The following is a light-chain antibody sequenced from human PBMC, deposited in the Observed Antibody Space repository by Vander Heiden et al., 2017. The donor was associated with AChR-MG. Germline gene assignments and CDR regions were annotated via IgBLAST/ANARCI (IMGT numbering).Light chain of an antibody. J-gene: IGLJ3*02. CDR2: DVS. V-gene: IGLV2-11*01. Sequence: QSALTQPRSVSGSPGQSVTLSCTGTGSNRGGYNYVSWYHQHPGKAPKLIIDDVSKRPSGVPDRFSGCKSGNTASMTIAGLQAEDEADYSCCSYAGTYTWVFGGGTKLTVL. CDR3: CSYAGTYTWV. CDR1: GSNRGGYNY.